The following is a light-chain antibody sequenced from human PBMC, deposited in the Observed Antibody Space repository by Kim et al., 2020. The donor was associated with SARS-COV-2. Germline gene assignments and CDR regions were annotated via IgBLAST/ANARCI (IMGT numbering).Light chain of an antibody. V-gene: IGLV1-51*01. Sequence: KVTISCSGSSSNIGNNYVSWYQQLPGTAPKLLIYDNNKRPSGIPDRFSGSKSGTSATLGITGLQTGDEADYYCGTWDSSLSAGWVFGGGNQLTVL. CDR2: DNN. J-gene: IGLJ3*02. CDR3: GTWDSSLSAGWV. CDR1: SSNIGNNY.